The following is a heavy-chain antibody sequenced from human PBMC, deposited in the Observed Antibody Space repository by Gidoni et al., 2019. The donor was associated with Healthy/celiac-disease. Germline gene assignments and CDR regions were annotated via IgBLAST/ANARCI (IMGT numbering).Heavy chain of an antibody. D-gene: IGHD3-3*01. CDR3: VLEWLLYAFDI. CDR1: GYTFTSYA. CDR2: INAGNGNT. V-gene: IGHV1-3*01. J-gene: IGHJ3*02. Sequence: QVQLVQSGAEVKKPGASVKVSCKASGYTFTSYAMHWVRQAPGQRLEWMGWINAGNGNTKYSQKFQGRVTITRDTSASTAYMELSSLRSEDTAVYYCVLEWLLYAFDIWGQGTMVTVSS.